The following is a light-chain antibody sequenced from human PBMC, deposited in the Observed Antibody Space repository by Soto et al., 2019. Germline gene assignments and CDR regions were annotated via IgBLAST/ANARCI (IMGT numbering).Light chain of an antibody. V-gene: IGLV2-14*01. J-gene: IGLJ2*01. CDR3: SSYTGTSALVV. Sequence: QSALTQPASVSGSPGQSITISCTGTISDVGGYNYVSWYQQHPGKAPKMMIYEVSNRPSGVSHRFSGSKFGNTASLTISGLQAEDEADYYCSSYTGTSALVVFGGGTKLNVL. CDR2: EVS. CDR1: ISDVGGYNY.